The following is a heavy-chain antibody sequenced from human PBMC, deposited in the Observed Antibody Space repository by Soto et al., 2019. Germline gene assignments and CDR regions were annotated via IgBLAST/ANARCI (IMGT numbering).Heavy chain of an antibody. CDR2: ITSSGTTV. CDR3: ARGSSKWAYNFDF. Sequence: EVHLVESGGGLVQPGGSLRLSCAASGFTFSSYSLNWVRQAPGKGLEWVSYITSSGTTVYYADSVRGRFTISRDNAKNSLYLQMTSLRDDDTAVYYCARGSSKWAYNFDFWGQGTLVTVSS. V-gene: IGHV3-48*02. J-gene: IGHJ4*02. CDR1: GFTFSSYS. D-gene: IGHD6-13*01.